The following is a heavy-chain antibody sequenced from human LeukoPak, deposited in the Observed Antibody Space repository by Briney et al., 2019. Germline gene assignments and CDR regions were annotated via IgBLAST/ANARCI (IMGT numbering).Heavy chain of an antibody. CDR2: IYYSGST. CDR3: ARAPGSGFWSGYRTYNWFDP. CDR1: GGSISSYY. Sequence: SETLSLTCTVSGGSISSYYWSWVRQPPGKGLEWVGYIYYSGSTNYNPSLKSRVTISVDTSKNQFSLKLSSVTAADTAVYYCARAPGSGFWSGYRTYNWFDPWGQGTLVTVSS. V-gene: IGHV4-59*01. D-gene: IGHD3-3*01. J-gene: IGHJ5*02.